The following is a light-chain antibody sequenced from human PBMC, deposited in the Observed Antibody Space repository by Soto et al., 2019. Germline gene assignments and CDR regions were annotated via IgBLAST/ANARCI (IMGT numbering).Light chain of an antibody. V-gene: IGLV2-14*01. CDR2: EVT. CDR3: SSYTSSSILYV. J-gene: IGLJ1*01. CDR1: SSDVGGYNY. Sequence: QSVLTQSASVSGSPGQSITISCTGTSSDVGGYNYVSWYQQRQGKAPQLIIYEVTNRPSGVSNRFSGSKSGNTASLTISGLQAEDEADYYCSSYTSSSILYVFGTGTKVTVL.